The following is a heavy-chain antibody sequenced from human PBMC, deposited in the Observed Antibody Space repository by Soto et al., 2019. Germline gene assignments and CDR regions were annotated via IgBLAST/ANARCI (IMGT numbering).Heavy chain of an antibody. CDR2: IYYSGST. Sequence: QVQLQESGPGLVKPSQTLSLTCTVSGGSISSGGYYWSWIRQHPGKGLEWIGYIYYSGSTYYNPSLKSRVTISVDTSKNQFSLKLSSVTAAHTAVYYCARGLYYDFWSGYYTGGYYFDYWGQGTLVTVSS. CDR3: ARGLYYDFWSGYYTGGYYFDY. CDR1: GGSISSGGYY. V-gene: IGHV4-31*03. J-gene: IGHJ4*02. D-gene: IGHD3-3*01.